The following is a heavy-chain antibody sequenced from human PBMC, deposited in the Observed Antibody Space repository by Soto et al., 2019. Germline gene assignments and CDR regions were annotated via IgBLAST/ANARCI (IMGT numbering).Heavy chain of an antibody. CDR3: ARWEDAKRLDS. V-gene: IGHV3-33*01. Sequence: PVGSLRLSCAASGFTFRSHGMHWVRQAPGKGLEWVAVIWYDGSEKYYVDSVKGRFTISRDNSKDMLFLQMNSLRVEDTAVYYCARWEDAKRLDSWGRGTLVTVSS. CDR1: GFTFRSHG. D-gene: IGHD1-26*01. CDR2: IWYDGSEK. J-gene: IGHJ5*01.